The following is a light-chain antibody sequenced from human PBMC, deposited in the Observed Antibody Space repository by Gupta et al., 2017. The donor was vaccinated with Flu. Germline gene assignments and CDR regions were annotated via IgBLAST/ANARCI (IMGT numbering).Light chain of an antibody. CDR2: EVS. CDR1: SSDVGDYNR. J-gene: IGLJ3*02. CDR3: SSYTRSTASIIAWV. V-gene: IGLV2-14*01. Sequence: QSALTQPASVSGSPGQSITISCTGTSSDVGDYNRVSWYQQHPGKAPKVIIYEVSNRPSGVSKRFSGSKSGNTASRTISGLQADDEADYYCSSYTRSTASIIAWVFGGGTKVTVL.